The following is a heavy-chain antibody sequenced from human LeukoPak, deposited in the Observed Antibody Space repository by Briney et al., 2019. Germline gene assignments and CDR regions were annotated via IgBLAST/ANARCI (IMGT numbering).Heavy chain of an antibody. CDR1: GFTFSRYW. CDR2: INSDGSST. Sequence: QPGGSLRLSCAASGFTFSRYWMHWVRQAPGKGLVWVSRINSDGSSTRYGDSVKGRFTISRDNAKNTLYLQMNSLRAEDTAVYYCAKDKGSSGIFVRLDYWGPGALVTVSS. J-gene: IGHJ4*02. V-gene: IGHV3-74*01. CDR3: AKDKGSSGIFVRLDY. D-gene: IGHD6-13*01.